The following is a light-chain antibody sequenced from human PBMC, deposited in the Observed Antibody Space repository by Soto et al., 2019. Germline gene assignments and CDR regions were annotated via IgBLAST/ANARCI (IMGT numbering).Light chain of an antibody. V-gene: IGKV1-17*01. CDR1: QGIRND. Sequence: DIQITQSPSSLSASVGDRVTITCRASQGIRNDLGWYQQKPGKAPKLLISDASSLETGVPSRFSGSGSGTEFTLTINSLQPDDFATYYCQQYKSYWTFGQGTKVDIK. CDR2: DAS. J-gene: IGKJ1*01. CDR3: QQYKSYWT.